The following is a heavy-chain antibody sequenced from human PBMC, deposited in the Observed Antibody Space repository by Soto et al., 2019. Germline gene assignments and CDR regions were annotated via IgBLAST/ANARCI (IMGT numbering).Heavy chain of an antibody. V-gene: IGHV1-24*01. CDR1: EYPLTELA. Sequence: VASVKVSCKVSEYPLTELAIHWVRQAPGEGLEWMGGFDPEDGETIYAQSFQGRVTMTEDPSTHTAYMELSSLRSEDTAVYYCAVCNMRLIWFGETLSFWGQGTLVTVSS. J-gene: IGHJ4*02. CDR3: AVCNMRLIWFGETLSF. CDR2: FDPEDGET. D-gene: IGHD3-10*01.